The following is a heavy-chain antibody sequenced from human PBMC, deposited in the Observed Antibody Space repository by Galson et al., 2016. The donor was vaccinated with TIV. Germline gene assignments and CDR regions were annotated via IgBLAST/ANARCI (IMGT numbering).Heavy chain of an antibody. CDR2: NSAYTGNT. CDR1: DYTFTSYG. D-gene: IGHD3-10*01. V-gene: IGHV1-18*01. J-gene: IGHJ6*02. Sequence: SVKVSCKASDYTFTSYGISWVRQAPGQGLEWMGWNSAYTGNTNYAQKFQGRVTLTTDTSTSTAYMDLRSLRYDDTAVYYCARSLVQGVVSYYSGMDVWGQGTTVTVSS. CDR3: ARSLVQGVVSYYSGMDV.